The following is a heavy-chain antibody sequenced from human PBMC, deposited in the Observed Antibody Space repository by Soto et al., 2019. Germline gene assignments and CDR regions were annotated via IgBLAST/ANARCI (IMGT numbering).Heavy chain of an antibody. CDR1: GFSLSTSGVG. V-gene: IGHV2-5*02. Sequence: QITLKESGPPLVKPTQTLTLTCTFSGFSLSTSGVGVGWIRQPPGKALEWLALIYWDDDKRYSPSLKSRHTITKDTSKNQVVLTMTNMDPVDTATYYCAHVYGGYDNFDYWGQGTLVTVSS. CDR2: IYWDDDK. CDR3: AHVYGGYDNFDY. D-gene: IGHD5-12*01. J-gene: IGHJ4*02.